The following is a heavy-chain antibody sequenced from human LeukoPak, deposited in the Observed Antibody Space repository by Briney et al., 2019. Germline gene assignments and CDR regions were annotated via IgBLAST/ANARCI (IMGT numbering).Heavy chain of an antibody. D-gene: IGHD2-2*01. J-gene: IGHJ4*02. CDR2: IYYSGST. CDR1: GGSISSYY. V-gene: IGHV4-59*08. Sequence: PSETLSLTCTVSGGSISSYYWSWIRQPPGKGLEWIGYIYYSGSTNYNPSLKSRVTISVDTSKNQFSLKLSSVTAADTAVYYCARHGCSSTSCLYYFDYWGQGTLVTVSS. CDR3: ARHGCSSTSCLYYFDY.